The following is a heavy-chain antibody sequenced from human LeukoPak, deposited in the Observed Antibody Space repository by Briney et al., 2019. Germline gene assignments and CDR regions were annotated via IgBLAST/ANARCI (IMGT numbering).Heavy chain of an antibody. CDR2: INHGGST. J-gene: IGHJ4*02. CDR1: GGSFSGYY. Sequence: PSETLSLTCAVYGGSFSGYYWSWIRQPPGKGLEWIGEINHGGSTNYNPSLKSRVTISVDTSKNQFSLKLSSVTAADTAVYYCARGPPWYSSPGQFDYWGQGTLVTVSS. CDR3: ARGPPWYSSPGQFDY. D-gene: IGHD6-13*01. V-gene: IGHV4-34*01.